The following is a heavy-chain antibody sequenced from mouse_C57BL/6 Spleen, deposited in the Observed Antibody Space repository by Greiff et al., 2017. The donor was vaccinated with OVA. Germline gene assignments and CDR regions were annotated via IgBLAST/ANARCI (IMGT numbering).Heavy chain of an antibody. CDR1: GYTFTSYW. D-gene: IGHD3-1*01. Sequence: QVQLQQPGAELVKPGASVKVSCKASGYTFTSYWMHWVKQRPGQGLEWIGRIHPSDSDTNYNQKFKGKATLTVDNSSSTAYMQLSSLTSEDSAVYDCEISDSGAWFAYWGQGTLVTVSA. CDR3: EISDSGAWFAY. CDR2: IHPSDSDT. V-gene: IGHV1-74*01. J-gene: IGHJ3*01.